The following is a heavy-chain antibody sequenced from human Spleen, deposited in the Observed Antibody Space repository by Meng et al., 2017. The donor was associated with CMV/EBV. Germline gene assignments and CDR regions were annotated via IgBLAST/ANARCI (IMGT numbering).Heavy chain of an antibody. CDR2: ITSSATYI. D-gene: IGHD3-10*01. J-gene: IGHJ6*02. CDR1: GFTFVGFT. Sequence: GESLKISCAASGFTFVGFTLTWVRQAPGKGLEWVSSITSSATYIYYADSVKGRFTISRDNAKNLLYLQMNSLRVEATAIYYCARDAGYHFGMDVWGQGTTVTVSS. CDR3: ARDAGYHFGMDV. V-gene: IGHV3-21*01.